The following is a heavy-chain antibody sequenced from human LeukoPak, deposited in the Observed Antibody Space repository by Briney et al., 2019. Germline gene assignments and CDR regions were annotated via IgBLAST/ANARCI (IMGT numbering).Heavy chain of an antibody. J-gene: IGHJ6*02. Sequence: ASVKVSCKASGYTFTSYYMHWVRQAPGQGLEWMGIINPSGGSTSYAQKFQGRVTMTRDTSTSTVYMELSSLRSEDTAVYYCAAPTEVVVVVAATEADYYGMDVWGQGTTVTVSS. D-gene: IGHD2-15*01. V-gene: IGHV1-46*01. CDR3: AAPTEVVVVVAATEADYYGMDV. CDR1: GYTFTSYY. CDR2: INPSGGST.